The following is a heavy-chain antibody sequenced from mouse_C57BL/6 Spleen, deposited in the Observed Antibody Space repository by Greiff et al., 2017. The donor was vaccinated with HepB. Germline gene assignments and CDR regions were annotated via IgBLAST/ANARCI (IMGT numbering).Heavy chain of an antibody. V-gene: IGHV1-64*01. CDR3: AITTVVATGYFDY. Sequence: VQLQQPGAELVKPGASVKLSCKASGYTFTSYWMHWVTQRPGQGLEWIGMIHPNSGSTNYNEKFKSKATLTVDKSSSTAYMQLSSLTSEDSAVYYCAITTVVATGYFDYWGQGTTLTVSS. D-gene: IGHD1-1*01. J-gene: IGHJ2*01. CDR1: GYTFTSYW. CDR2: IHPNSGST.